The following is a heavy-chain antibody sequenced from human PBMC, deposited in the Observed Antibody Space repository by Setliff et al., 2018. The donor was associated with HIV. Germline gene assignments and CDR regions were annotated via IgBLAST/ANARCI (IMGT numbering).Heavy chain of an antibody. Sequence: SETLSLTCAVYGGSFSGYYWSWIRQPPWKGLEWIGEINHSGSTNYNPSLKSRVTISVDTSKSQFSLKLNYVTAADTAVYYCARWGDGYNSYDSWGQGTLVTVSS. D-gene: IGHD3-22*01. J-gene: IGHJ5*02. V-gene: IGHV4-34*01. CDR2: INHSGST. CDR1: GGSFSGYY. CDR3: ARWGDGYNSYDS.